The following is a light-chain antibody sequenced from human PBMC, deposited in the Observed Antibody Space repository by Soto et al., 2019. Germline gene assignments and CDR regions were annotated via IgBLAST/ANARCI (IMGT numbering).Light chain of an antibody. CDR1: SSDIGSYNY. Sequence: QSALTQPASVSGSPGQSITISCTGTSSDIGSYNYVSWYQQYPGKAPKLMIYDVSNRHSGVSNRFSGSKSANTASLTISGLQSEDEADYYCSSYTTSNTLVFGTGTKLTVL. J-gene: IGLJ1*01. CDR2: DVS. V-gene: IGLV2-14*01. CDR3: SSYTTSNTLV.